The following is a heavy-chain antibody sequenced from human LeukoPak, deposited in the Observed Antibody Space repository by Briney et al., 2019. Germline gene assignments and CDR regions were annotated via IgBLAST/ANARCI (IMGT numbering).Heavy chain of an antibody. CDR1: GFTFSRYW. J-gene: IGHJ5*02. CDR3: AKDSRYGSGSQSSETFDP. Sequence: GGSLRLSCAASGFTFSRYWMSWVRQAPGKGLEWVANIKQDGSEKYYVDSVKGRFTISRDNSKNTLYLQMNSLRAEDTAVYYCAKDSRYGSGSQSSETFDPWGQGTLVTVSS. CDR2: IKQDGSEK. V-gene: IGHV3-7*01. D-gene: IGHD3-10*01.